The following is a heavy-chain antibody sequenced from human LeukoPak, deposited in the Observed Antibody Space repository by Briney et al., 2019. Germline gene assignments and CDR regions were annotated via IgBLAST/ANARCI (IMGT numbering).Heavy chain of an antibody. J-gene: IGHJ3*02. D-gene: IGHD2-15*01. Sequence: PSQTLSLTCTVSGRSISSGSYYWSWIRQPAGKGLEWIVRIYTSGSTNYNPSLKGRVTISVDTSKNQFSLKLSSVTAADTAVYYCARDLISGYCSGGSCYSGPDDAFDIWGQGTMVTVSS. CDR3: ARDLISGYCSGGSCYSGPDDAFDI. CDR1: GRSISSGSYY. V-gene: IGHV4-61*02. CDR2: IYTSGST.